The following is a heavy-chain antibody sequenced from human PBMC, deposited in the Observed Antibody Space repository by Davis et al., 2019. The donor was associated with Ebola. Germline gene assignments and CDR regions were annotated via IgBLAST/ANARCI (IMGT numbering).Heavy chain of an antibody. CDR1: GFTFSHYA. CDR2: IWYDGSNK. V-gene: IGHV3-33*01. D-gene: IGHD2/OR15-2a*01. J-gene: IGHJ6*03. CDR3: ARGDGFSFSYHSMDV. Sequence: GESLKISCAASGFTFSHYAMHWVRQAPGKGLEWVAIIWYDGSNKYYADSVRGRFTVSRDNSKNTLYLQMNSLRAEDTAVYYCARGDGFSFSYHSMDVWGKGTTVTVSS.